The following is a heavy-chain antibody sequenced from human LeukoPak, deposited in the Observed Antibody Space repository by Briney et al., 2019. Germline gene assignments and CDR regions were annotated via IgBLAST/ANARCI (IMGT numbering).Heavy chain of an antibody. V-gene: IGHV1-2*06. CDR3: ARDSKQQLVGGDY. D-gene: IGHD6-13*01. Sequence: GASVKVSCKASGYTFTGYYVHWVRQAPGQGLEWMGRISPNSGGTNYAQKFQGRVTMTRDTSISTAYMELSRLRSDDTAVYYCARDSKQQLVGGDYWGQGTLVTVSS. CDR2: ISPNSGGT. J-gene: IGHJ4*02. CDR1: GYTFTGYY.